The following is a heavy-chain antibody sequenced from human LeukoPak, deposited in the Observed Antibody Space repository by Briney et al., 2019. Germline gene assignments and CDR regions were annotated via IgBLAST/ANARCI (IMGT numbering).Heavy chain of an antibody. Sequence: GGSLRLSCAASGFTFSSYAMHWVRQAPGKGLEWVAVISYDGSNKYYADSVKGRFTISRDNSKNTLYLQMNSLRAEDTAVYYCARPRSQLANYYMDVWGKGTTVTVSS. J-gene: IGHJ6*03. V-gene: IGHV3-30-3*01. CDR1: GFTFSSYA. CDR2: ISYDGSNK. D-gene: IGHD6-6*01. CDR3: ARPRSQLANYYMDV.